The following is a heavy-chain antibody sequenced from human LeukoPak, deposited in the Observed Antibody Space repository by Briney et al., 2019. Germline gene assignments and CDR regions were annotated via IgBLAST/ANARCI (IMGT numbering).Heavy chain of an antibody. CDR1: GYTLTELS. D-gene: IGHD3-22*01. CDR2: FDPEDGET. J-gene: IGHJ3*02. Sequence: ASVKVSCKVSGYTLTELSMRWGRQAPGQGLEWMGGFDPEDGETIYAQKFQGRVTMTEDTSTDTAYMELSSLRSEDTAVYYCANPPRDSSGYYNAFDIWGRGTSDTVSS. V-gene: IGHV1-24*01. CDR3: ANPPRDSSGYYNAFDI.